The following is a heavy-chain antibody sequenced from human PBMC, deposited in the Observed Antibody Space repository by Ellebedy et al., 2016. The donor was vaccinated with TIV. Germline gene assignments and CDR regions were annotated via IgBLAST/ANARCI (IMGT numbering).Heavy chain of an antibody. Sequence: ASVKVSCKASEFTFTGHLMHWVRQAPGQGLEWMGWIDPNSGITNCSQTFQGRVIMTRDTAISTAYLEVTSLRSDDTAVYYCARGRYFDRLFAFDQWGQGTLVTVSS. CDR2: IDPNSGIT. CDR3: ARGRYFDRLFAFDQ. D-gene: IGHD3-9*01. J-gene: IGHJ4*02. CDR1: EFTFTGHL. V-gene: IGHV1-2*02.